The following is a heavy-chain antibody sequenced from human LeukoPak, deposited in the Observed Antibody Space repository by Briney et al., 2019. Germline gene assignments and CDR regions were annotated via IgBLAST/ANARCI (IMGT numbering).Heavy chain of an antibody. D-gene: IGHD3-16*01. J-gene: IGHJ5*01. V-gene: IGHV1-2*02. Sequence: ASVKVSCKASGYIFVGYHMNWVRQAPGQGLEWMGWVNPNNGDTNYAPKFQGRVILTRDPSISTAYLELTSLKFDDTAVYYCTRGGSWFDSWGQGSLVTVSS. CDR2: VNPNNGDT. CDR1: GYIFVGYH. CDR3: TRGGSWFDS.